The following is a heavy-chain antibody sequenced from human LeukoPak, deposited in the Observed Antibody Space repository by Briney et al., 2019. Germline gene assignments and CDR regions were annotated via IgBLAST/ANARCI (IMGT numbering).Heavy chain of an antibody. CDR2: ISYSGST. J-gene: IGHJ6*03. CDR3: AKGKAAHYHSVTDEYYYYLDV. V-gene: IGHV4-34*01. Sequence: PSETPTLTCVVEGYYFSGFYWTWLRQAPGKGLEWIGEISYSGSTKYNPSLKSRVTIEVDTSKKQISLNLSSVTAADTAVYYCAKGKAAHYHSVTDEYYYYLDVWGKGTTVIVSS. D-gene: IGHD3-9*01. CDR1: GYYFSGFY.